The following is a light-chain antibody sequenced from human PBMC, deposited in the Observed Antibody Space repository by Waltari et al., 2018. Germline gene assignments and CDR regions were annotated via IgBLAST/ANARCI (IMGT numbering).Light chain of an antibody. Sequence: EIVMPPSPATMSVSPGEGVTLSCTASEIVGTDVAWYRHKPGQPPRLLIYFGSTRATGVPARISGSGSGTDFSLTISSLESEDFAFYYCQQSKQWPRRTFGQGTKLE. CDR2: FGS. J-gene: IGKJ2*01. V-gene: IGKV3D-15*01. CDR1: EIVGTD. CDR3: QQSKQWPRRT.